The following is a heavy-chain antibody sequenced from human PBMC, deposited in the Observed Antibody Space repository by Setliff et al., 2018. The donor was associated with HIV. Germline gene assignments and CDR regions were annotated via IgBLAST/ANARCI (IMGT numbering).Heavy chain of an antibody. CDR2: ISSSGSYI. V-gene: IGHV3-11*04. CDR1: GFSFSDYF. J-gene: IGHJ3*02. Sequence: GGSLRLSCAVSGFSFSDYFMTWIRQAPGKGLEWVSYISSSGSYIYYADSVKGRFTISRDHATSALYLQMDSLRAEDTALYYCTRSHSTRDAFDIWGQGTMVTVSS. D-gene: IGHD2-2*01. CDR3: TRSHSTRDAFDI.